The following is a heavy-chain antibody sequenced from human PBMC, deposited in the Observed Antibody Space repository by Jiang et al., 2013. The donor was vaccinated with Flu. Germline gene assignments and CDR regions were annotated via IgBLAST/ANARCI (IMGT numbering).Heavy chain of an antibody. V-gene: IGHV3-9*01. CDR1: GFTFDDYT. CDR3: VKEFPWGGGYHYFDY. Sequence: GWVQTGRSLRLSCAASGFTFDDYTMAWVRQVPGKGLEWVSGVSGKSDSIAYADSVRGRFIVSRDNAKNSLYLQMNSLRPEDTALYFCVKEFPWGGGYHYFDYWGQGALVTVSS. CDR2: VSGKSDSI. D-gene: IGHD3-22*01. J-gene: IGHJ4*02.